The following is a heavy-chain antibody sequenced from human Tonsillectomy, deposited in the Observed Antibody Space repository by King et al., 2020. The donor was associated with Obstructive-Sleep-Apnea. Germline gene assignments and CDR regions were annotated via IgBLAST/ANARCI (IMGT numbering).Heavy chain of an antibody. CDR2: ISGSGGST. J-gene: IGHJ4*02. CDR1: GFMFSSYA. D-gene: IGHD2-21*02. V-gene: IGHV3-23*04. CDR3: ASGSIVVVAAIPLY. Sequence: VQLVESGGGLEQPGGSLRLSCAASGFMFSSYAMSWVRQAPGKGLEWVSGISGSGGSTYYADSVNGRFTISRDNSKETLYLQMSSLRAEDTAVYYCASGSIVVVAAIPLYWGQGTLVTVSS.